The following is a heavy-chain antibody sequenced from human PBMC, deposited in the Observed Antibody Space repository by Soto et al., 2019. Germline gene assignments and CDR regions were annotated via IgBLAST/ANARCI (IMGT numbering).Heavy chain of an antibody. V-gene: IGHV5-51*01. D-gene: IGHD3-10*01. Sequence: EVQLVQSGAEVKKPGESLKISCKGSGYSFTSYWIGWVRQVPGKGLEWMGSIFTGDSDTRYSPSFQGQVTISADRSISTAYLQWSSLKASDTAMHYCARHRGLGWFRDPSSFDSWGQGTLVTVSS. CDR2: IFTGDSDT. CDR3: ARHRGLGWFRDPSSFDS. J-gene: IGHJ4*02. CDR1: GYSFTSYW.